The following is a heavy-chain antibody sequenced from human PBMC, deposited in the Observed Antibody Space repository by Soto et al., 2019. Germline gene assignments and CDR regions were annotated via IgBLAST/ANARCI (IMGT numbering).Heavy chain of an antibody. D-gene: IGHD6-19*01. CDR2: ISTDGSVT. CDR3: ARAPYSSGWWGFDY. Sequence: EVQLVESGGGLVQPGGSLRLSCAASGLTFSSYWMHWVRQAPGKGLVWVSRISTDGSVTTYADSVKGRFTISRDNAKNPLYLQMNSLRTEDTAVYYCARAPYSSGWWGFDYWAREPWSPSPQ. J-gene: IGHJ4*02. V-gene: IGHV3-74*01. CDR1: GLTFSSYW.